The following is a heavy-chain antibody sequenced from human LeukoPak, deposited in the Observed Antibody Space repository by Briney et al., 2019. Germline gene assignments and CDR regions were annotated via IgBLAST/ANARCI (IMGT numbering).Heavy chain of an antibody. CDR3: ARDQGGAREAHFQH. CDR1: GYTFTGYY. J-gene: IGHJ1*01. V-gene: IGHV1-2*02. Sequence: ASVKVSCKASGYTFTGYYMHWVRQAPGQGLEWMGWINPNSGGTNYAQKFQGRVTMTRDTSISTAYMELSRLRSDDTAVYYCARDQGGAREAHFQHWGQGTLVTVSS. D-gene: IGHD3-16*01. CDR2: INPNSGGT.